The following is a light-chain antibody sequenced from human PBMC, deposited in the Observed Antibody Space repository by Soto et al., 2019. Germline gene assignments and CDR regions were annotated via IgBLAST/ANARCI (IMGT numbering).Light chain of an antibody. Sequence: EIVLTQSPATLSLSPGERATLSCRASQSVSSYLAWYQQKPGQAPRLLIYDASTRATGNPARFSGSGSGTDFTLTITSLEPEDFAVYYCQQRSNWPPTFGQGTKVEIK. CDR3: QQRSNWPPT. CDR1: QSVSSY. CDR2: DAS. J-gene: IGKJ1*01. V-gene: IGKV3-11*01.